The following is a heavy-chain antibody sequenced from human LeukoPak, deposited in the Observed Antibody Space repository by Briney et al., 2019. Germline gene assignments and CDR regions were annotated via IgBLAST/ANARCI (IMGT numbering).Heavy chain of an antibody. D-gene: IGHD1-1*01. V-gene: IGHV4-4*07. J-gene: IGHJ3*02. CDR1: GGSISSYY. Sequence: SETLSLTCTVSGGSISSYYWSWIRQPAGKGLEWIGRIYTSGSTNYNPSLKSRVTMSVDTSKNQFSLKLSSVTAADTAVYYCARKYNWNGWGGIGAFDIWGQGTMVTVSS. CDR2: IYTSGST. CDR3: ARKYNWNGWGGIGAFDI.